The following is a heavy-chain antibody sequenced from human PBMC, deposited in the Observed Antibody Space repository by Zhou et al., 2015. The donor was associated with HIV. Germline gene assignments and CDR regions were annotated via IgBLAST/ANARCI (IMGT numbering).Heavy chain of an antibody. J-gene: IGHJ4*02. Sequence: QVQLVESGGGVVQPGGSLRLSCAASGFRFSAYGMHWVRQAPGKGLEWLAIILYDGTNKYYADSVKGRFTISRDNSENTLYLQMNSLRAEDTAVYYCARDRGWLQHDFWGQGILVTVSS. CDR3: ARDRGWLQHDF. CDR1: GFRFSAYG. CDR2: ILYDGTNK. D-gene: IGHD6-19*01. V-gene: IGHV3-33*05.